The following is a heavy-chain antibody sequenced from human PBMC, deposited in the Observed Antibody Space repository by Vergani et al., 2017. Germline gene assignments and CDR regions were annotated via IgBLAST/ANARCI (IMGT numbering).Heavy chain of an antibody. J-gene: IGHJ4*02. Sequence: QVQLVQSGAEVKKPGSSVKVSCKASGGTFSSYAISWVRQAPGQGLEWMGIINPSGGHTNYAQKFQGRVTMTRDTSTSTVYMELSSLRSEDTAIDYCARGDYGILTGYRYWGQGTLVTVSA. V-gene: IGHV1-46*03. CDR1: GGTFSSYA. CDR3: ARGDYGILTGYRY. D-gene: IGHD3-9*01. CDR2: INPSGGHT.